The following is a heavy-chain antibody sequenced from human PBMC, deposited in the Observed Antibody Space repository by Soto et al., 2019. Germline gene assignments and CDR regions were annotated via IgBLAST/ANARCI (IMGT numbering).Heavy chain of an antibody. D-gene: IGHD6-19*01. J-gene: IGHJ5*02. Sequence: PSQTLSLTCAISGDSVSSNSAAWNWIRQSPSRGLEWLGRTYYRSKWYNDYAVSVKSRIAINPDTSKNQFSLQLNSLTPEDTAVYYCARGTGAAGTSAFEPWGQGTQVTVSS. CDR1: GDSVSSNSAA. CDR2: TYYRSKWYN. V-gene: IGHV6-1*01. CDR3: ARGTGAAGTSAFEP.